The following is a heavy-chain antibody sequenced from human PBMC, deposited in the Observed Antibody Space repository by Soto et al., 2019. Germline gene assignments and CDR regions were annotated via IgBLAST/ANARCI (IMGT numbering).Heavy chain of an antibody. CDR3: ARESPGTIDS. CDR1: GFTFSNYG. CDR2: IYSDGNNK. J-gene: IGHJ4*02. V-gene: IGHV3-33*01. Sequence: GGSLRLSCAASGFTFSNYGMHWVRQAPGKGLEWVTTIYSDGNNKYYRDSVEGRFTISRDNSKNTLFLQLNNLRAEDTALYFWARESPGTIDSWCRAPLVT.